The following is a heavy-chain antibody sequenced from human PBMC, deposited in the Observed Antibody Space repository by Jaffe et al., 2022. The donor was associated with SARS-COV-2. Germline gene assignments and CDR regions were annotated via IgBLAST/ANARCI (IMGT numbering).Heavy chain of an antibody. V-gene: IGHV1-18*01. D-gene: IGHD3-9*01. CDR3: AREGRSFDWILRDRQPLYYMDV. CDR2: INAYNGNT. J-gene: IGHJ6*03. CDR1: GYSFASYS. Sequence: QVQLVQSGTEVKEPGASVKVSCKASGYSFASYSITWVRQAPGQGPEWMGWINAYNGNTNYAQKFQGRVTMTRDRSTNTVYMELTSLRSDDTAVYFCAREGRSFDWILRDRQPLYYMDVWGKGTTVTVSS.